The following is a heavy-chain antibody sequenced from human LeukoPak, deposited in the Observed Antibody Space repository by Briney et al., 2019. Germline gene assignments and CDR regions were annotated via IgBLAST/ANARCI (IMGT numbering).Heavy chain of an antibody. D-gene: IGHD3-16*01. CDR2: IKEDGSER. Sequence: GSLRLSCEGSAFIFSGHWMNWVRQTPGKGLEWVASIKEDGSERQYVDSVKGRFSISRYRSKDTLDLQMNSLRAGDTAIYYCAKAQGGTNGLLDNWGQGTLVTVSS. J-gene: IGHJ4*02. V-gene: IGHV3-7*03. CDR3: AKAQGGTNGLLDN. CDR1: AFIFSGHW.